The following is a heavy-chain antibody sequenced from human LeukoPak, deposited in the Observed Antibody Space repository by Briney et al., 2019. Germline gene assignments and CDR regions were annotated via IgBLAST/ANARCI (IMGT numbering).Heavy chain of an antibody. CDR3: ARVDAGWARTAFDI. CDR1: GGSISSSNW. Sequence: SGTLSLTCAVSGGSISSSNWWSWVRQPPGKGLEWIGEIYHSGSTNYNPSLKSRVTISVDKSKNQFSLKLSSVTAADTAVYHCARVDAGWARTAFDIWGQGTMVTVSS. J-gene: IGHJ3*02. V-gene: IGHV4-4*02. CDR2: IYHSGST. D-gene: IGHD6-19*01.